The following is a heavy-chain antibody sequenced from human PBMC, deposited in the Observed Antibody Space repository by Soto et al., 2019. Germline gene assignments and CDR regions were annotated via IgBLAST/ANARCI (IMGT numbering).Heavy chain of an antibody. J-gene: IGHJ4*02. D-gene: IGHD3-22*01. Sequence: GAGRVSCTASGYTFPGHYIHWLRQATGKGLECMGWINPNSGGTNYAQKFQGRVTMTRDTSISTAYMELSRLRSDDTAVYYCARTLAKYYYDSSGYYPRGPYFDYWGQGTLVPVSS. CDR1: GYTFPGHY. CDR3: ARTLAKYYYDSSGYYPRGPYFDY. V-gene: IGHV1-2*02. CDR2: INPNSGGT.